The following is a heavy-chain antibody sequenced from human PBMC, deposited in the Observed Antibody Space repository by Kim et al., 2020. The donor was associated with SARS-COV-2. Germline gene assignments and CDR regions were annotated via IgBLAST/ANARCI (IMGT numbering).Heavy chain of an antibody. CDR2: TA. CDR3: ARDQRRYFDL. D-gene: IGHD6-25*01. V-gene: IGHV1-69*06. Sequence: TANYAQRFPGRVKITADKTTSTAYMELSSLRSEDTAVYYCARDQRRYFDLWGRGTLVTVSS. J-gene: IGHJ2*01.